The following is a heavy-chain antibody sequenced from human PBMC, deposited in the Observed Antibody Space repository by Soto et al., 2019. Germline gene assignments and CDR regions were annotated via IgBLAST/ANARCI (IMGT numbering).Heavy chain of an antibody. CDR1: GFTFSNYA. Sequence: GGSLRLSCAGSGFTFSNYAMTWVRQAPGKRLEWVSTTRSNGEYTYYADSVKGRFTVSRDNSQNALFLEMSSLRAEDTAVYYCAKESMSVAASDSRVYGMDVWGQGTTVTVSS. CDR3: AKESMSVAASDSRVYGMDV. D-gene: IGHD6-6*01. V-gene: IGHV3-23*01. CDR2: TRSNGEYT. J-gene: IGHJ6*02.